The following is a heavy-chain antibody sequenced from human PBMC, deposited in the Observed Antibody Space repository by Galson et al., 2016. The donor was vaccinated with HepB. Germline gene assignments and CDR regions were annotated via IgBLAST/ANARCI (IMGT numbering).Heavy chain of an antibody. D-gene: IGHD4-11*01. Sequence: SETLSLTCTVSGDSISNSSFFWAWIRQPPGKGLEWIGSVYSSGNTFYNPSLQSRLTMSIDTSRNRVSLKLTSVTAADTAVYYCATDDYSNNNGFSSSPPNYYHHGMDVWGLGATVIVSS. CDR1: GDSISNSSFF. CDR2: VYSSGNT. J-gene: IGHJ6*02. V-gene: IGHV4-39*01. CDR3: ATDDYSNNNGFSSSPPNYYHHGMDV.